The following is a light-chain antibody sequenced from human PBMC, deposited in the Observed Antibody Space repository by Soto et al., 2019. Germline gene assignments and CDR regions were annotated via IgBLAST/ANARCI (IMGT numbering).Light chain of an antibody. J-gene: IGKJ1*01. Sequence: DIVMTQSTDSLAVSLGERAPINCKSSQSVLYSSNNKNYLAWYQQKPGQPPKLLIYWASTRESGVPDRFSGSGSGTDFTLTISSLQAEDVAVYYCQQYYSTPWTFGQGTKVEIK. CDR2: WAS. CDR1: QSVLYSSNNKNY. V-gene: IGKV4-1*01. CDR3: QQYYSTPWT.